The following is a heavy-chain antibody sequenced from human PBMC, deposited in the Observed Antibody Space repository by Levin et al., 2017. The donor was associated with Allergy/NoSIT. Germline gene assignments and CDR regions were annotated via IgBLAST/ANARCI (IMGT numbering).Heavy chain of an antibody. CDR1: GGSFSGYY. CDR2: INHSGST. D-gene: IGHD3-10*01. Sequence: SETLSLTCAVYGGSFSGYYWSWIRQPPGKGLEWIGEINHSGSTNYNPSLKSRVTISVDTSKNQFSLKLSSVTAADTAVYYCARGWSGSGSSHIDYWGQGPLVTVSS. J-gene: IGHJ4*02. V-gene: IGHV4-34*01. CDR3: ARGWSGSGSSHIDY.